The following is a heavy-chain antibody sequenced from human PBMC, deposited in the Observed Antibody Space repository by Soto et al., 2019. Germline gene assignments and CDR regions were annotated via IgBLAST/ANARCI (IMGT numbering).Heavy chain of an antibody. CDR3: AHRNVGRWLHLPFDY. CDR1: GFSLSTSGVG. D-gene: IGHD5-12*01. V-gene: IGHV2-5*01. J-gene: IGHJ4*02. CDR2: IYWNDDK. Sequence: QITLKESGPTLVKPTQTLTLTCTFSGFSLSTSGVGVGWIRQPPGKALEWLALIYWNDDKRYSPSLKSRLTITKDTSKNQVVLTMTNMDPVDTATYYCAHRNVGRWLHLPFDYWGQGTLVTVSS.